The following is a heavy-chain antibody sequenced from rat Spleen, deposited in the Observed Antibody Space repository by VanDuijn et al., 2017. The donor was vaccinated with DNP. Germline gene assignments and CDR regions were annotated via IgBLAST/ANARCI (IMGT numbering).Heavy chain of an antibody. CDR2: ISYDGSST. CDR1: GFTFSNYD. CDR3: ARQGELYYFDY. D-gene: IGHD5-1*01. J-gene: IGHJ2*01. Sequence: EVQLVESGGGLVQPGRSMKLSCAASGFTFSNYDMAWVRQAPKKGLEWVATISYDGSSTYYRDSVKGRFTISRDNAKSTLYLQRDSLRSEDTATYYCARQGELYYFDYWGQGVMVTVSS. V-gene: IGHV5-7*01.